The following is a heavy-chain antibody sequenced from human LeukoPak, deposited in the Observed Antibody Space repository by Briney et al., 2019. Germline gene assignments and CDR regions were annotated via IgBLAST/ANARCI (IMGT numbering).Heavy chain of an antibody. CDR3: ANLLSTNSGSGSPFEN. CDR2: ISGRGVST. Sequence: GGSLRLSCAASGFTFSSYAMTWVRQASGKGLEWVSAISGRGVSTYYADSVKGRFTISRDNSRNTLFLQMNSLRAEDAAVYYCANLLSTNSGSGSPFENWGQGTLVTVSS. V-gene: IGHV3-23*01. CDR1: GFTFSSYA. D-gene: IGHD3-10*01. J-gene: IGHJ4*02.